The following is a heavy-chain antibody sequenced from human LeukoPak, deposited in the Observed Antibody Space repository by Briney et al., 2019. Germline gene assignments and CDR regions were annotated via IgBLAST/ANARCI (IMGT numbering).Heavy chain of an antibody. V-gene: IGHV4-38-2*01. D-gene: IGHD5-12*01. Sequence: SETLSLTCAVSGYSISSGYYWGWIRQPPGKGLEWIGSIYYSGSTYYNPSLKSRVTISVDTSKNQFSLKLSTVTAADTAVYYCARVATTTNPPQRPFDYWGQGTLVTVSS. CDR2: IYYSGST. CDR3: ARVATTTNPPQRPFDY. CDR1: GYSISSGYY. J-gene: IGHJ4*02.